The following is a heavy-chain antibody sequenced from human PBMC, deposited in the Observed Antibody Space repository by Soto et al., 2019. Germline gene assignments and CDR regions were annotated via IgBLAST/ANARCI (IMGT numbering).Heavy chain of an antibody. CDR3: ARSIAAAGTPFDY. Sequence: PGESLKISCQGSGYSFTSYWISWVRQLPGKGLEWMGIIYPGDSDTRYSPSFQGQVTISADKSISTAYLQWSSLKASDTAMYYCARSIAAAGTPFDYWGQGTLVTVSS. V-gene: IGHV5-51*03. J-gene: IGHJ4*02. D-gene: IGHD6-13*01. CDR2: IYPGDSDT. CDR1: GYSFTSYW.